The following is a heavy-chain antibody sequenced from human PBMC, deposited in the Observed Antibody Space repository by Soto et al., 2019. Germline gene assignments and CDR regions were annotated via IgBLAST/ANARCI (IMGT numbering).Heavy chain of an antibody. V-gene: IGHV4-38-2*01. CDR3: ARGKGHTGLNCFDP. D-gene: IGHD2-21*02. J-gene: IGHJ5*02. Sequence: SETLSLTCAVSGYSISSGYYWGWIRQPPGKGLEWIGSIYHSGSIYYNPSLKSRVSISVDTSKNRFSLKLSSVTAADTAVYYCARGKGHTGLNCFDPWGQGTLVTVSS. CDR1: GYSISSGYY. CDR2: IYHSGSI.